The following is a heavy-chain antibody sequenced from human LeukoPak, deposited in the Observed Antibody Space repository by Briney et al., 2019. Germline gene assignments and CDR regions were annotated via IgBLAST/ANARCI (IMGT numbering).Heavy chain of an antibody. CDR3: ARDPDGSGSYYALYGMDV. V-gene: IGHV3-21*01. D-gene: IGHD3-10*01. J-gene: IGHJ6*02. CDR2: ISSSSSYI. Sequence: TGGSLRLCCAASGFTFSSYSMNWVRQAPGKGLEWVSSISSSSSYIYYADSVKGRFTISRDNAKNSLYLQMNSLRAEDTAVYYCARDPDGSGSYYALYGMDVWGQGTTVTVSS. CDR1: GFTFSSYS.